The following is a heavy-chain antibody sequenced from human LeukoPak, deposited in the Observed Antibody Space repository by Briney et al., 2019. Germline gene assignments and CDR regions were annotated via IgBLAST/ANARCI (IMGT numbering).Heavy chain of an antibody. CDR1: GFTVSSNY. V-gene: IGHV4-34*01. J-gene: IGHJ6*02. CDR3: ARESQGMDV. Sequence: PGGSLRLSCAASGFTVSSNYMSWVRQPPGKGLEWIGEINHSGSTNCNPSLKSRVTISVDTSKNQFSLKLSSVTAADTAVYYCARESQGMDVWGQGTTVTVSS. CDR2: INHSGST.